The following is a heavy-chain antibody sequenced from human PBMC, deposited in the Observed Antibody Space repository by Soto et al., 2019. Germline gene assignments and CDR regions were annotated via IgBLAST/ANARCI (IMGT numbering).Heavy chain of an antibody. CDR2: MNPNSGNT. J-gene: IGHJ6*03. V-gene: IGHV1-8*01. CDR3: ARAYGIVVVPAATSYYMDV. D-gene: IGHD2-2*01. CDR1: GYTFTSYD. Sequence: ASVKVSCKASGYTFTSYDINWVRQATGQGLEWMGWMNPNSGNTGYAQKFQGRVTMTRNTSISTAYMELSSLRSEDTAVYYCARAYGIVVVPAATSYYMDVWGKRTTVTVSS.